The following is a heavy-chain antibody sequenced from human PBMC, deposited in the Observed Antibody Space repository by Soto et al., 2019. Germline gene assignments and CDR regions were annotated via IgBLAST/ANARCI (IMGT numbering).Heavy chain of an antibody. D-gene: IGHD3-10*01. J-gene: IGHJ4*02. CDR3: ATGFNYYVSGTLKLDF. Sequence: QVLLQESGPGLVKPSETLSLTCSVSGGSIRSYYWSWIRQPPGKRLEWIGYISYSGTTNYNPSLTRRLTISIDTTKNQFSLKLGSVTADDTAVYYCATGFNYYVSGTLKLDFWGQGTLVAVSS. CDR1: GGSIRSYY. V-gene: IGHV4-59*01. CDR2: ISYSGTT.